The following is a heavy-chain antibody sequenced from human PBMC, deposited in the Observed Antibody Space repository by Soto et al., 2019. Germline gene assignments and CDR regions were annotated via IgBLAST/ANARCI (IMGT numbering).Heavy chain of an antibody. CDR1: GFTFSNHG. CDR3: ARISGQLATFGY. D-gene: IGHD6-6*01. J-gene: IGHJ4*02. V-gene: IGHV3-33*01. Sequence: PGGSLRLSCAASGFTFSNHGMHWVRQAPGKGLEWVAVIWYDASKTFYVDSVKGRFTISRDNSKNTLYLQMNSLGAEDTAVYYCARISGQLATFGYWGQGTLVTVS. CDR2: IWYDASKT.